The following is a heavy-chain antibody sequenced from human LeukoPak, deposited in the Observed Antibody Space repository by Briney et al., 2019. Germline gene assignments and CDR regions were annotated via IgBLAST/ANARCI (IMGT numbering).Heavy chain of an antibody. CDR2: ISGSGGST. J-gene: IGHJ4*02. V-gene: IGHV3-23*01. D-gene: IGHD2-2*02. CDR3: ATCSSTSCYTGNLDY. Sequence: TGGSLRLSCTASGFTFGDYAMSWVRQAPGKGLEWVSAISGSGGSTYYADSVKGRFTISRDNSKNTLYLQMNSLRAEDTAVYYCATCSSTSCYTGNLDYWGQGTLVTVSS. CDR1: GFTFGDYA.